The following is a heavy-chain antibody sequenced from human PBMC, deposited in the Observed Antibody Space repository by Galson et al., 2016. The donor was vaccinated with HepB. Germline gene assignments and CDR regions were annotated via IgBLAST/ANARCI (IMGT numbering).Heavy chain of an antibody. CDR3: AKEVGLESYFQYYGMDV. V-gene: IGHV3-30*18. J-gene: IGHJ6*02. CDR1: GFSFTEYG. D-gene: IGHD3-10*01. CDR2: ISKDGFNT. Sequence: SLRLSCAASGFSFTEYGVHWVRQAPGKGPEWVAVISKDGFNTYYEDSVKGRFTVSRDNSNNSVFLQMNSLGAEDTAVYYCAKEVGLESYFQYYGMDVWGPGTAVIVSS.